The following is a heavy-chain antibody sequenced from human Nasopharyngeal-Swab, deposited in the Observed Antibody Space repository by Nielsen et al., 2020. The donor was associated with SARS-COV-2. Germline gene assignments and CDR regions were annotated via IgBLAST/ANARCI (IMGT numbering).Heavy chain of an antibody. CDR3: ARDYYDSSGYPNRGYMDV. Sequence: RQAPGKGLKWIGYIYYSGSTYYNPSLKSRVTISVDTSKNQFSLKLSSVTAADTAVYYCARDYYDSSGYPNRGYMDVWGKGTTVTVSS. D-gene: IGHD3-22*01. J-gene: IGHJ6*03. V-gene: IGHV4-31*02. CDR2: IYYSGST.